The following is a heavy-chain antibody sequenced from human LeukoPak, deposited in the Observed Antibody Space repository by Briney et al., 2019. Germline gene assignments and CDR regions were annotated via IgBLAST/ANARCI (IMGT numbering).Heavy chain of an antibody. CDR3: AREGYSYLVYYFDY. J-gene: IGHJ4*02. Sequence: PGGSLRLSCAASGFTFSCYWMSWVRQAPGKGLEWVANIKQDGSEKYYVDSVKGRFTISRDNAKNSLYLQMNSLRAEDTAVYYCAREGYSYLVYYFDYWGQGTLVTVSS. CDR1: GFTFSCYW. V-gene: IGHV3-7*01. CDR2: IKQDGSEK. D-gene: IGHD5-18*01.